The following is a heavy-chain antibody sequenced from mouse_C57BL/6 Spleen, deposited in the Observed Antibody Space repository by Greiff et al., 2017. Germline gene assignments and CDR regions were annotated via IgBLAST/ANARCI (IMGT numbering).Heavy chain of an antibody. Sequence: EVMLVESGGGLVKPGGSLKLSCAASGFTFSSYTMSWVRQTPEKRLEWVATISGGGGNTYYPDSVKGRFTISRDNAKNTLYLQMSSLRSEDTALYYCAIYYVSRGFDYWGQGTTLTVSS. V-gene: IGHV5-9*01. CDR1: GFTFSSYT. CDR3: AIYYVSRGFDY. CDR2: ISGGGGNT. D-gene: IGHD1-1*01. J-gene: IGHJ2*01.